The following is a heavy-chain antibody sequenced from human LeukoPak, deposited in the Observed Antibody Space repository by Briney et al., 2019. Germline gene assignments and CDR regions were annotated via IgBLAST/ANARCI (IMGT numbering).Heavy chain of an antibody. D-gene: IGHD3/OR15-3a*01. CDR3: ARILDFAMYYFDY. CDR2: INPNSGDT. Sequence: GASVKVSCKASGYTFTGYYMHWVRQAPGQGLEWMGWINPNSGDTNYAQKFQGRVTMTRDTSISTAYMELSRLSSDDTAVYYCARILDFAMYYFDYWGQGTLVTVSS. V-gene: IGHV1-2*02. CDR1: GYTFTGYY. J-gene: IGHJ4*02.